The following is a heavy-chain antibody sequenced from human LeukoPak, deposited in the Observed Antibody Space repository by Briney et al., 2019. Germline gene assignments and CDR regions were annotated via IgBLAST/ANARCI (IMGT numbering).Heavy chain of an antibody. V-gene: IGHV3-21*01. J-gene: IGHJ4*02. CDR3: ARDSYCSSTSCPYGY. CDR1: GFTFSSYS. Sequence: GGSLRLSCAASGFTFSSYSMNWVRQAPGKGLEWVSSISSSSSYIYYADSVKGRFTISRDNAKNSLYLQMNSLRAEDTAVYYCARDSYCSSTSCPYGYWGQGTLVTVSS. CDR2: ISSSSSYI. D-gene: IGHD2-2*01.